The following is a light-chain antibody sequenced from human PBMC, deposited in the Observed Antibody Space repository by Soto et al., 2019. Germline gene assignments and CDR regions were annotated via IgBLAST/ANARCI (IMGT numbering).Light chain of an antibody. Sequence: QSVLTQPASVSGSPGQSITISCTGTSSDVGGYNYVSWYQQHPGKAPKLMIYDVSNRPSGVSNRFSGSKSGNTASLTISGLQAEDEAEYYCSSYTSSSTVVFAGGTQLTVL. CDR1: SSDVGGYNY. CDR2: DVS. V-gene: IGLV2-14*01. J-gene: IGLJ2*01. CDR3: SSYTSSSTVV.